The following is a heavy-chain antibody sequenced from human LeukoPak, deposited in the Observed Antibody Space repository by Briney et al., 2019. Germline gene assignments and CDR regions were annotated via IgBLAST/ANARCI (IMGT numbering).Heavy chain of an antibody. CDR2: IRYDGTTK. J-gene: IGHJ4*02. CDR1: GFTFSTYG. V-gene: IGHV3-30*02. D-gene: IGHD1-26*01. CDR3: AKDLSAIYYFDY. Sequence: GGSLRLSCAASGFTFSTYGMSWVRQAPGKGLEWVAFIRYDGTTKSYADSVKGRFTISRDNSKNTLYLQMNSLRVEDTAVYYCAKDLSAIYYFDYWGQGTLVTVSS.